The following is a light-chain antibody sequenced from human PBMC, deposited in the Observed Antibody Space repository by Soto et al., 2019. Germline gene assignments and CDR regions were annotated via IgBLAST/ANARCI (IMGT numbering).Light chain of an antibody. CDR3: CSYSDTTPVL. J-gene: IGLJ2*01. CDR2: EGT. Sequence: QSALTQPASVSGSPGQSITISCTRTSSDVGGYNLVSWFQQYPGKAPKLMIYEGTKRPSGVSIRFSGSKSGNTASLTISGLQADDEADYYCCSYSDTTPVLFGGGTKLTVL. CDR1: SSDVGGYNL. V-gene: IGLV2-23*01.